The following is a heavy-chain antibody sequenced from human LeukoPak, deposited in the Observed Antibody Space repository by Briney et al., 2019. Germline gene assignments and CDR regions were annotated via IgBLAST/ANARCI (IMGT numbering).Heavy chain of an antibody. J-gene: IGHJ4*02. V-gene: IGHV1-2*02. D-gene: IGHD3-3*01. CDR2: INPNSGGT. Sequence: ASVKVSCKASGYTFTGYYMHWVRQAPGQGLEWMGWINPNSGGTNYAQKFQGRVTMTRDTSISTVYMELSSLRSEDTAVYYCAKMGIIRMWYDFWSENEEPYPYYFDYWGQGTLVTVSS. CDR1: GYTFTGYY. CDR3: AKMGIIRMWYDFWSENEEPYPYYFDY.